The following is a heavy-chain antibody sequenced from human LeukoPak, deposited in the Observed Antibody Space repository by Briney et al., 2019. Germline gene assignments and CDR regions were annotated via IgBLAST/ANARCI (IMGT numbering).Heavy chain of an antibody. CDR3: ARDIVGGSSPKLDY. D-gene: IGHD2-15*01. V-gene: IGHV3-30-3*01. CDR2: ISYDGSNK. Sequence: GSLRLSCAASGFTFSSYAMHWVRQAPGKGLEWVAVISYDGSNKYYADSVKGRFTISRDNSKNTLYLQMNSLRAEDTAVYYCARDIVGGSSPKLDYWGQGTLVTVSS. J-gene: IGHJ4*02. CDR1: GFTFSSYA.